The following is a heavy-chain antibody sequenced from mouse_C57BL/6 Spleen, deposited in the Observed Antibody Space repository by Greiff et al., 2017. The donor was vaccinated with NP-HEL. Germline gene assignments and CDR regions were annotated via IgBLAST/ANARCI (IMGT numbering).Heavy chain of an antibody. CDR2: IHPNSGST. Sequence: QVQLQQSGAELVKPGASVKLSCKASGYTFTSYWMHWVKQRPGQGLEWIGMIHPNSGSTNYNEKFKSKATLTVDKSSSTAYMQLSSLTSEDSAVYYCARSTVVAPYYAMDYWGQGTSVTVSS. CDR3: ARSTVVAPYYAMDY. V-gene: IGHV1-64*01. CDR1: GYTFTSYW. J-gene: IGHJ4*01. D-gene: IGHD1-1*01.